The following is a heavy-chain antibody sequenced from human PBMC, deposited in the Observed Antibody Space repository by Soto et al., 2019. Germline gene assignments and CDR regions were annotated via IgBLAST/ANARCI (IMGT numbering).Heavy chain of an antibody. CDR1: GGTFSSYA. J-gene: IGHJ6*02. CDR2: IIPIFGTA. V-gene: IGHV1-69*01. CDR3: ARDQEDSGGNSWGYYYYGMDV. D-gene: IGHD2-15*01. Sequence: QVQLVQSGAEVKKPGSSVKVSCKASGGTFSSYAISWVRQAPGQRLEWMGGIIPIFGTANYAQKFQGRVTITADESTSTAYMERSSLRSEDTAVYYCARDQEDSGGNSWGYYYYGMDVWGQGTTVTVSS.